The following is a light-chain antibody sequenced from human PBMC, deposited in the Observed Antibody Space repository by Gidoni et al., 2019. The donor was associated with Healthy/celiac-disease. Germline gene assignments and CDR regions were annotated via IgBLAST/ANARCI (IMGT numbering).Light chain of an antibody. V-gene: IGKV3-20*01. CDR3: QQYGSSPRVT. Sequence: EIVLTQSPGTLSLSPGERSTLSCRASQSASSSYLAWYQQTPGQAPRLLIYGASSRATGIPDRFSGSGSGTDFTLTISRREPEDFAVYYCQQYGSSPRVTFXXXTKVEIK. CDR2: GAS. J-gene: IGKJ1*01. CDR1: QSASSSY.